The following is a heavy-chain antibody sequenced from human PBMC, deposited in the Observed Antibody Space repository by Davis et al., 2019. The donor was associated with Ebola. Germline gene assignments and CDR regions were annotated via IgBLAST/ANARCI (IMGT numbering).Heavy chain of an antibody. V-gene: IGHV3-66*01. Sequence: GESLKISCAASGFTVSSNYMSWVRQAPGKGLEWVSVIYSGGSTYYADSVKGRFTISRDNSKNTLYLQMNSLRAEDTAVYYCARGPPYQLLYLSPNWFDPWGQGTLVTVSS. CDR2: IYSGGST. D-gene: IGHD2-2*02. CDR3: ARGPPYQLLYLSPNWFDP. CDR1: GFTVSSNY. J-gene: IGHJ5*02.